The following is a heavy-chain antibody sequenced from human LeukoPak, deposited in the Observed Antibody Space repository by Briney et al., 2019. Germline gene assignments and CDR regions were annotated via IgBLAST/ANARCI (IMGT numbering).Heavy chain of an antibody. CDR1: GFTFSSYA. CDR3: ARDSVVIYGLDY. J-gene: IGHJ4*02. V-gene: IGHV3-30*04. D-gene: IGHD4-23*01. Sequence: GGSLRLSCAASGFTFSSYAMHWVRQAPGKGLEWVAVISYDGSNKYYADSVKGRFTISRDNSKNTLYPQMNSLRAEDTAVYYCARDSVVIYGLDYWGQGTLVTVSS. CDR2: ISYDGSNK.